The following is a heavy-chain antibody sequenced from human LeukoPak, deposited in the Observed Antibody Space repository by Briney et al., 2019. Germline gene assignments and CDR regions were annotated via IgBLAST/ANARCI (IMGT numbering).Heavy chain of an antibody. D-gene: IGHD2-21*01. CDR3: ARQTYCGGDCYVDY. CDR2: IIPIFGTA. CDR1: GGTFSSYA. Sequence: SVKVSCKASGGTFSSYAISWVRQAPGQGLEWMGRIIPIFGTANYAQKFQGRVTITTDESTSTAYMELSSLRSEDTAVYYCARQTYCGGDCYVDYWGQGTLVTVSS. V-gene: IGHV1-69*05. J-gene: IGHJ4*02.